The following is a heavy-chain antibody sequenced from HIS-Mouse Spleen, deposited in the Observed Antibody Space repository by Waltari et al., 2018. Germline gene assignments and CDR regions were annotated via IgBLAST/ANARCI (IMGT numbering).Heavy chain of an antibody. CDR2: INPDSGST. CDR1: GYTFTGYY. D-gene: IGHD5-18*01. CDR3: ARVADTAMVMSIPFDY. Sequence: QVQLVQSGAEVKKPGASVKVSCKASGYTFTGYYMHWVRQAPGQGLEGVGWINPDSGSTNKAQKFKGRVTMTRDTSISTAYMELSRLRSDDTAVYYCARVADTAMVMSIPFDYWGQGTLVTVSS. J-gene: IGHJ4*02. V-gene: IGHV1-2*02.